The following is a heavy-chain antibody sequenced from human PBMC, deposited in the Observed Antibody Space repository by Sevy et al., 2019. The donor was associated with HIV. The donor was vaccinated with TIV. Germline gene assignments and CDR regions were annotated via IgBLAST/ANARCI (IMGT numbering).Heavy chain of an antibody. V-gene: IGHV3-15*01. Sequence: GGSLRLSCSASGFTFFNDWMSWVRQAPRKGLEWVSRIKSETDGGTREYAAPVKGRFSISRDDSKDTLYLQMNSLKTEDTAVYVCTTERWGFFDSANRYLLPYFDSWGQGALVTVSS. CDR2: IKSETDGGTR. D-gene: IGHD3-16*02. CDR3: TTERWGFFDSANRYLLPYFDS. J-gene: IGHJ4*02. CDR1: GFTFFNDW.